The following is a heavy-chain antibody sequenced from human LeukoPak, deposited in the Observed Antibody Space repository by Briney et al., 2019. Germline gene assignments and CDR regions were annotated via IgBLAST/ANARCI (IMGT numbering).Heavy chain of an antibody. CDR3: ARAPATYYDFWSGHTTPDY. CDR2: INTNTGNP. CDR1: GYTFTSYA. D-gene: IGHD3-3*01. V-gene: IGHV7-4-1*02. Sequence: ASVKVSCKASGYTFTSYAMNWVRQAPGQGLEWMGWINTNTGNPTYAQGFTGRFVFSLDTSVSTAYLQISSLKAEDTAVYYCARAPATYYDFWSGHTTPDYWGQGTLVTVSS. J-gene: IGHJ4*02.